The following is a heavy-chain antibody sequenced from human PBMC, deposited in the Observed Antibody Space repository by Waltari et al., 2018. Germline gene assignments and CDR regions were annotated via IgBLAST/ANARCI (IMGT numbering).Heavy chain of an antibody. D-gene: IGHD3-16*01. Sequence: EVQLVESGGGSVKPGGSLSLSCEGSGFRFRGAWFVGVRQAPGKGLEWLGRIKSEEDGGVRDYAAPVRGRFVISRDDSRNTLYLEMSSLKTDDTGLYYCTTKGREHVLSRLLDYWGPGTQVTVSS. CDR1: GFRFRGAW. V-gene: IGHV3-15*01. CDR2: IKSEEDGGVR. CDR3: TTKGREHVLSRLLDY. J-gene: IGHJ4*02.